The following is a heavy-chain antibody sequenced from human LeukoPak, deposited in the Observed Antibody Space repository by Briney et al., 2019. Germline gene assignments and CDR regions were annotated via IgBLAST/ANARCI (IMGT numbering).Heavy chain of an antibody. CDR1: GGSISSYY. J-gene: IGHJ4*02. CDR2: IYYSGST. V-gene: IGHV4-59*08. CDR3: ASTYYDSSGSFDY. D-gene: IGHD3-22*01. Sequence: SETLSLTCTVSGGSISSYYWSWIRQPPGKGLEWIGYIYYSGSTNYNPSLKSRVTISVDTSKNQFSLKLSSVTAADTAVYYYASTYYDSSGSFDYWDQGTLVTVSS.